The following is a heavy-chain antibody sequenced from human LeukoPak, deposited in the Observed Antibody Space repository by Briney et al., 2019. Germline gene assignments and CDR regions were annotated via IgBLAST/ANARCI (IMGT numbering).Heavy chain of an antibody. Sequence: SETLSLTCAVYGGSFSGYYWSWIRQPPGKGLEWIGEINHSGSTNYNPSLKSRVTISVDTSKNQFSLKLSSVTAADTAVYYCARDQVMATLDYWGQGTLVTVSS. CDR1: GGSFSGYY. CDR3: ARDQVMATLDY. D-gene: IGHD5-24*01. V-gene: IGHV4-34*01. J-gene: IGHJ4*02. CDR2: INHSGST.